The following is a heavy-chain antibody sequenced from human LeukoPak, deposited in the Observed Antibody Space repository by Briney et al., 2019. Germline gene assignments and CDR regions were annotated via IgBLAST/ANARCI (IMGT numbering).Heavy chain of an antibody. V-gene: IGHV1-24*01. Sequence: ASVKVSCKVSGYTLTELSMHWVRQAPGKRLEWMGGFDPEDGETIYAQKFQGRVTMTEDTSTDTAYMELCSLRSEDTAVYYCATEKHVDIVATGEAFDIWGQGTMVTVSS. J-gene: IGHJ3*02. D-gene: IGHD5-12*01. CDR2: FDPEDGET. CDR3: ATEKHVDIVATGEAFDI. CDR1: GYTLTELS.